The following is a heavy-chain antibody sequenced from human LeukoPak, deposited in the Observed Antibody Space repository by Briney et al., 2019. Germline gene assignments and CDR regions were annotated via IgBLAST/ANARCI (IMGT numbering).Heavy chain of an antibody. CDR1: GGSISSYY. V-gene: IGHV4-59*08. Sequence: SETLSLTCTVSGGSISSYYWSWIRQPPGKGLERIGYIYYSGSTNYNPSLKSRVTISVDTSKNQFSLKLSSVTAADTAVYYCARVWFGEFNWFDRWGQGTLVTVSS. CDR3: ARVWFGEFNWFDR. J-gene: IGHJ5*02. D-gene: IGHD3-10*01. CDR2: IYYSGST.